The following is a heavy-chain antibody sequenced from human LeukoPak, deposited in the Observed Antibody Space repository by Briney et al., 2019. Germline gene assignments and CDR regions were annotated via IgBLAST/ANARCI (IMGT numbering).Heavy chain of an antibody. Sequence: GGSLRLSCAASGFTFSSYWMSWVRQAPGKGLEWVANIKQDGSEKYYVDSMKGRFTISRDNAKNSLYLQMNSLRAEDTAVYYCARVYDYYYMDVWGKGTTVTVSS. V-gene: IGHV3-7*01. J-gene: IGHJ6*03. CDR2: IKQDGSEK. CDR1: GFTFSSYW. CDR3: ARVYDYYYMDV.